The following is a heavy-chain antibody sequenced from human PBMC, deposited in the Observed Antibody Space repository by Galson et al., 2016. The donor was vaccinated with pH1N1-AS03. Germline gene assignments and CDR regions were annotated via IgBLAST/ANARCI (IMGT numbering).Heavy chain of an antibody. CDR1: EFTFSSYH. J-gene: IGHJ4*02. V-gene: IGHV3-48*02. CDR2: INSRSDTI. D-gene: IGHD5-12*01. Sequence: LRLSCAASEFTFSSYHMSWVRQAPGKGLERVSYINSRSDTIYYADSVKGRFTISRDNAKNSLYLQMSSLRDDDTAVYYCARDSGYGGTFDNWGQGTLVTVSA. CDR3: ARDSGYGGTFDN.